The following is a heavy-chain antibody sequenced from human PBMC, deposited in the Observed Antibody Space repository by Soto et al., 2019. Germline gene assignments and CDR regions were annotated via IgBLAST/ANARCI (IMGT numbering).Heavy chain of an antibody. CDR1: GGSISSSSYY. V-gene: IGHV4-61*01. D-gene: IGHD6-19*01. J-gene: IGHJ2*01. CDR3: ARAVAVAGTWYFDL. Sequence: PSETLSLTCTVSGGSISSSSYYWSWIRQPPGKGLEWIGYIYYSGSTNYNPSLKSRVTISVDTSKNQFSLKLSSVTAADTAVYYCARAVAVAGTWYFDLWGRGTLVTVSS. CDR2: IYYSGST.